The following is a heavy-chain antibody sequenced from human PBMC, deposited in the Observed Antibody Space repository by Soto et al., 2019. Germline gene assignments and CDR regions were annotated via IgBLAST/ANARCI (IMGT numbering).Heavy chain of an antibody. CDR3: TRQVPYGDYWDRDYYGMDV. CDR1: GFTFSGSA. CDR2: IRSKANSYAT. V-gene: IGHV3-73*01. J-gene: IGHJ6*02. D-gene: IGHD4-17*01. Sequence: PGGSLRLSCAASGFTFSGSAMHWVRQASGKGLEWVGRIRSKANSYATAYAASVKGRFTISRDDSKNTAYLQMNSLKTEDTAVYYCTRQVPYGDYWDRDYYGMDVWGQGTTVTVSS.